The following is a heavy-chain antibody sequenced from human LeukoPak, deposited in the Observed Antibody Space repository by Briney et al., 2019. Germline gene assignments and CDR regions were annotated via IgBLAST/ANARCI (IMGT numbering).Heavy chain of an antibody. V-gene: IGHV3-48*01. D-gene: IGHD5-12*01. CDR2: ISSSSSTI. J-gene: IGHJ4*02. Sequence: GGSLRLSCAASGFTVSSYSMNWVRQAPGKGLEWVSYISSSSSTIYYADSVKGRFTISRDNAKNSLYLQMNSLRAEDTAVYYCAREGGYSEFDNWGQGTLVTVSS. CDR3: AREGGYSEFDN. CDR1: GFTVSSYS.